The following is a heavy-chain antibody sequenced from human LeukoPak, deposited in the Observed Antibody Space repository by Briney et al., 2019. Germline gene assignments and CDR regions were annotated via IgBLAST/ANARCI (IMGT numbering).Heavy chain of an antibody. CDR2: ISAIDSTT. D-gene: IGHD6-13*01. J-gene: IGHJ5*02. Sequence: PGGSLRLSCAASGFTFSNYEMIWVRQAPGKGLEWVSYISAIDSTTYYADSVKGRFTISRDNAKNSLYLQMNSLRVEDTAVYHCARGLASSNWPHWFDPWGQGTLVSVSS. V-gene: IGHV3-48*03. CDR1: GFTFSNYE. CDR3: ARGLASSNWPHWFDP.